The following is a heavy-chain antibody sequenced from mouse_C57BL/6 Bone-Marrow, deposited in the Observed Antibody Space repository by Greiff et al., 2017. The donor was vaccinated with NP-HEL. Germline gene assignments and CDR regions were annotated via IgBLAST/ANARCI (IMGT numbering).Heavy chain of an antibody. Sequence: QVQLKESGAELVRPGASVKLSCKASGYTFTDYYINWVKQRPGQGLEWIARIYPGSGNTYYNEKFKGKATLTAEKSSSTAYMQLSSLTSEDSAVYFCASYYGAYWGQGTLVTVSA. V-gene: IGHV1-76*01. CDR1: GYTFTDYY. CDR3: ASYYGAY. D-gene: IGHD1-1*01. CDR2: IYPGSGNT. J-gene: IGHJ3*01.